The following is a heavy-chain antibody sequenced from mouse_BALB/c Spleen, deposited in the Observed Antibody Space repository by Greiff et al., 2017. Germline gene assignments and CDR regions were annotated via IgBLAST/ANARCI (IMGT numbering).Heavy chain of an antibody. J-gene: IGHJ2*01. CDR1: GYTFTSYW. CDR3: ARDGTDYFDY. V-gene: IGHV1S81*02. CDR2: INPSNGRT. Sequence: VQLQESGPELVKPGASVKLSCKASGYTFTSYWMHWVKQRPGQGLEWIGEINPSNGRTNYNEKFKSKATLTVDKSSSTAYMQLSSLTSEDSAVYYCARDGTDYFDYWGQGTTLTVSS. D-gene: IGHD4-1*01.